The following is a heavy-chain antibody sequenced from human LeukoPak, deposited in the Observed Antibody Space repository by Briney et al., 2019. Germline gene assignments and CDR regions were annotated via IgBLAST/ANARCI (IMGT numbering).Heavy chain of an antibody. CDR1: GFTVRSNY. V-gene: IGHV3-23*01. CDR2: IRDNVGST. CDR3: ARDRGSHFPVSNFDY. Sequence: GGSLRLSCAASGFTVRSNYMNWVRQAPGKGLEWVSGIRDNVGSTYYADSVKGRFTISRDNSKNTLYLQMNSLRAEDTAVYYCARDRGSHFPVSNFDYWGQGTLVTVSS. D-gene: IGHD2/OR15-2a*01. J-gene: IGHJ4*02.